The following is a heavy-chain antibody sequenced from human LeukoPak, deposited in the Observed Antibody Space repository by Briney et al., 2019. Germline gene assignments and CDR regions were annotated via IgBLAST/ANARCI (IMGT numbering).Heavy chain of an antibody. CDR3: ANAKSLVGPDLH. V-gene: IGHV3-30*18. CDR1: GFTFSSYG. J-gene: IGHJ4*02. D-gene: IGHD1-26*01. Sequence: PGGSLRLSCAASGFTFSSYGMHWVRQAPGKGLEWVAVISYDGSNKYYADSVKGRFTISRDNSKNTLYLQMNSLRAEDTAVYYCANAKSLVGPDLHWGQGTLVTVSS. CDR2: ISYDGSNK.